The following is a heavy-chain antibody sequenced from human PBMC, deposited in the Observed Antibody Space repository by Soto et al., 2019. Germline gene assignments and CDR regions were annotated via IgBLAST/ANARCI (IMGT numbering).Heavy chain of an antibody. CDR2: TYYRSKWYN. CDR1: VDSVSSNSAA. J-gene: IGHJ4*02. CDR3: ARVGDIAVAGAIDY. Sequence: QVQLQQSGPGLVKPSQTLSLTCAISVDSVSSNSAACHWIRQSPSRGLEWLGRTYYRSKWYNDYAVSVKSRITITPDTSKNHFSLQLNSVTPEDTAVYYCARVGDIAVAGAIDYWGQGTLVTVSS. D-gene: IGHD6-19*01. V-gene: IGHV6-1*01.